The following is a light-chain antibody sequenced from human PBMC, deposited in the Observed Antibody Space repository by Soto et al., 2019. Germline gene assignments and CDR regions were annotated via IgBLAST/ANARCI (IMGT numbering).Light chain of an antibody. CDR1: SSDIGSYHL. J-gene: IGLJ1*01. Sequence: QSALPQPASVCGSPGQSITISCTGTSSDIGSYHLVSWYQHQSGKAPKLIIYKVSQWPSGVSDRFSASKSGNTASLTISGLQAEDEADYYCCSYAGRNGVYVLGTGPKVTAL. CDR3: CSYAGRNGVYV. CDR2: KVS. V-gene: IGLV2-23*02.